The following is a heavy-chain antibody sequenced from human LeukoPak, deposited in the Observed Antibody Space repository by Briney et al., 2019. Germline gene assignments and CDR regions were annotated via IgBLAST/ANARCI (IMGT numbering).Heavy chain of an antibody. CDR2: IYYSGST. V-gene: IGHV4-59*12. Sequence: SETLSLTCTVSGGSISSYYWSWIRQPPGKGLEGIGYIYYSGSTNYNPSLKSRVTISVDTSKNPFSLKLSSVTAADTAVYYCASPPRDGYNWNFDYWGQGTLVTVSS. D-gene: IGHD5-24*01. CDR1: GGSISSYY. CDR3: ASPPRDGYNWNFDY. J-gene: IGHJ4*02.